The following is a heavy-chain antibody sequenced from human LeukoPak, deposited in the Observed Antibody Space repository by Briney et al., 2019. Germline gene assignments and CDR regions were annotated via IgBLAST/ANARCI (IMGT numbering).Heavy chain of an antibody. V-gene: IGHV7-4-1*02. J-gene: IGHJ5*02. CDR1: GYSFTTYA. CDR2: INTNTGNP. D-gene: IGHD3-22*01. CDR3: ARELLITRTWFDP. Sequence: GASVKVSCKASGYSFTTYAMNWVRQAPGQGLEWMGWINTNTGNPTYAQGFTGRFVFSLDTSVSTAYLQISSLKAEDTAVYYCARELLITRTWFDPWAREPWSPSPQ.